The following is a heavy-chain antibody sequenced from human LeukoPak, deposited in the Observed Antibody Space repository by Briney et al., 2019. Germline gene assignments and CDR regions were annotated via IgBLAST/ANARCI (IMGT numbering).Heavy chain of an antibody. Sequence: GGSLRLSCAASGFTVSSNYMSWVRQAPGKGLEWVSVIYSGGSTYYADSVKGRFTISRDNSKNTLYLQMNSLRAEDTAVYYCGKAMAYGVFDYWGQGTLVTVSS. V-gene: IGHV3-66*01. CDR1: GFTVSSNY. D-gene: IGHD3-10*01. J-gene: IGHJ4*02. CDR3: GKAMAYGVFDY. CDR2: IYSGGST.